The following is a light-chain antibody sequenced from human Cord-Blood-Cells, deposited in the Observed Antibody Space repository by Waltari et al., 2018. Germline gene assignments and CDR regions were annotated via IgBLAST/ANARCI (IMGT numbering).Light chain of an antibody. CDR2: GAS. Sequence: EIVLTQSPGTLSLSPGETDTLSCRASQRVSSSYLAWYQQKPGQAPRLLIYGASSRATGIPDRFSGSGSVTDFTLTISRLEPEDFAVYYCQQYGSSLYTFGQGTRLETK. CDR3: QQYGSSLYT. J-gene: IGKJ2*01. CDR1: QRVSSSY. V-gene: IGKV3-20*01.